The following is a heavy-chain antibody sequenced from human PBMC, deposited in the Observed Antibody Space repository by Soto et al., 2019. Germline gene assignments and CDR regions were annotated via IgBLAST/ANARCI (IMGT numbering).Heavy chain of an antibody. D-gene: IGHD2-15*01. CDR1: GGSINSGGYY. CDR3: TRCRDAFGFDS. J-gene: IGHJ4*02. CDR2: IHYRGKT. V-gene: IGHV4-31*03. Sequence: QVQLQESGPGLVKPSETLSLTCNVSGGSINSGGYYWGGIRQHPGKGLEWIGYIHYRGKTSYNPSLKSRGSISLDTSGHHFSLKLTSVTAADSAVYYCTRCRDAFGFDSWGQGTLVTVSS.